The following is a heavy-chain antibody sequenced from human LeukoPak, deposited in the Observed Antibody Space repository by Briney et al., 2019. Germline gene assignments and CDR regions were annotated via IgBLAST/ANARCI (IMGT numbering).Heavy chain of an antibody. CDR3: ARGPEYFYDSS. CDR1: GGSIISGGYY. CDR2: IYTSGST. D-gene: IGHD3-22*01. Sequence: SETLSLTCTVSGGSIISGGYYWSWIRQPAVKGLEWIGRIYTSGSTNYNPSLKSRVTISVDTSKNQFSLRLSSVTAADTAVYYCARGPEYFYDSSWGQGTLVIVSS. J-gene: IGHJ4*02. V-gene: IGHV4-61*02.